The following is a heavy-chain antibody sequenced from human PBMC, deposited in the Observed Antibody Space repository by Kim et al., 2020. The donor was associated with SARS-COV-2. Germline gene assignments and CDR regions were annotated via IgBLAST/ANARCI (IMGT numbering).Heavy chain of an antibody. CDR1: GFTFSNYA. CDR3: ANLLSSRWSYSGSLSHGMDV. V-gene: IGHV3-23*01. CDR2: LSGSGGST. Sequence: GGSLRLSCAASGFTFSNYAMSWVRQAPGKGLEWVSTLSGSGGSTYYADSVQGRFTISRDNSKDTLYLQMNSLRAEDTAIYYCANLLSSRWSYSGSLSHGMDVWGQGTTVTVSS. D-gene: IGHD1-26*01. J-gene: IGHJ6*02.